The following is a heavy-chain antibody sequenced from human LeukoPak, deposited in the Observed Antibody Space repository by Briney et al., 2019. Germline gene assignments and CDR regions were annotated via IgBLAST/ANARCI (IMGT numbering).Heavy chain of an antibody. CDR3: ARLYDSSGYYFSTAPSYAYYFDY. CDR1: GYSISSGYY. CDR2: IYHSGST. J-gene: IGHJ4*02. D-gene: IGHD3-22*01. Sequence: TSETLSLTCTVSGYSISSGYYWGWIRQPPGKGLEWIGSIYHSGSTYYNPSLKSRVTISVDTSKNQFSLKLSSVTAADTAVYYCARLYDSSGYYFSTAPSYAYYFDYWGQGTLVTVSS. V-gene: IGHV4-38-2*02.